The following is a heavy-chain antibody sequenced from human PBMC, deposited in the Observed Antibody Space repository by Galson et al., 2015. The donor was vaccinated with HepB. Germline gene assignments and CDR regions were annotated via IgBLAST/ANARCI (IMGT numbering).Heavy chain of an antibody. V-gene: IGHV3-30-3*01. Sequence: SLRLSCAASGFTFSSYAMHWVRQAPGKGLEWVAVISYDGSNKYYADSVKGRFTISRDNSKNTLYLQMNSLRAEDTAVYYCARDRGQWLALDYWGQGTLVTVSS. CDR3: ARDRGQWLALDY. J-gene: IGHJ4*02. CDR2: ISYDGSNK. CDR1: GFTFSSYA. D-gene: IGHD6-19*01.